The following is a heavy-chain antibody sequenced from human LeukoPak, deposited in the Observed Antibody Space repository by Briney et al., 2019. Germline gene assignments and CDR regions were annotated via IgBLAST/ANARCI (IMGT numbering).Heavy chain of an antibody. CDR1: GYTFIGYY. V-gene: IGHV1-2*02. CDR2: INPNSGGT. CDR3: AREKRQTYYYDSSGYYNYNYFDY. Sequence: ASVKVSCKASGYTFIGYYMHWVRQAPGQGLEWMGWINPNSGGTNYAQKFQGRVTMTRDTSISTAYMELSRLRSDDTAVYYCAREKRQTYYYDSSGYYNYNYFDYWGQGTLVTVSS. J-gene: IGHJ4*02. D-gene: IGHD3-22*01.